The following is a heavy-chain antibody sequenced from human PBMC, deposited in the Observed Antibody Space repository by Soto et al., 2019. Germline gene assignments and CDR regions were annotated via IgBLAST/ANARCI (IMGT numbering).Heavy chain of an antibody. D-gene: IGHD6-6*01. CDR3: ARGYSTSPNWFDP. CDR1: GFTFDDYA. Sequence: PGGSLRLSCAASGFTFDDYAMHWVRQAPGKGLEWVSGISWNSGSIGYADSVKGRFTISRDNAKNSLYLQMNSLRAEDTALYYCARGYSTSPNWFDPWGQGTLVTSPQ. J-gene: IGHJ5*02. CDR2: ISWNSGSI. V-gene: IGHV3-9*01.